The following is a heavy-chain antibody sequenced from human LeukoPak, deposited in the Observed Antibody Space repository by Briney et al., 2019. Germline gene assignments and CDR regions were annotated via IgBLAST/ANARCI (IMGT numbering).Heavy chain of an antibody. CDR2: IYSGGST. Sequence: GGSLRLSCAASGFTVSSNYMSWVRQAPGKGLEWVSVIYSGGSTYYADSVKGRFTISRDNSKNTLYLQMNSLRAEDTAVYYCAKRQMAGREFDYWGQGTLVTVSS. CDR1: GFTVSSNY. D-gene: IGHD6-19*01. CDR3: AKRQMAGREFDY. V-gene: IGHV3-53*01. J-gene: IGHJ4*02.